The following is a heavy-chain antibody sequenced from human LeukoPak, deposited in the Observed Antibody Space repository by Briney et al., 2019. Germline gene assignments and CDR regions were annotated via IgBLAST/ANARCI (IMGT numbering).Heavy chain of an antibody. CDR3: ARERVVVPAALDY. J-gene: IGHJ4*02. Sequence: SETLSLTCTVSGGSISSSSYYWGWIRQPPGKGLEWLGSVYHSGSTYYNPSLKSRVTISVDTSKNQFSLKLSSVTAADTAVYYCARERVVVPAALDYWGQGTLVTVSS. V-gene: IGHV4-39*07. D-gene: IGHD2-2*01. CDR2: VYHSGST. CDR1: GGSISSSSYY.